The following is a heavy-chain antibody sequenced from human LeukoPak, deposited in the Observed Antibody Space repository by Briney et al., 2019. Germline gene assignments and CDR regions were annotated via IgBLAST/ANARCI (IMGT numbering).Heavy chain of an antibody. CDR1: GVSISSSNSY. J-gene: IGHJ5*02. Sequence: NTSETLSLTCTVSGVSISSSNSYWGWIRQPPGKGLEWIGSIYYSGNTYYNASLKSQVSISIDTSKNQFSLRLTSVTAADTAVYYCARFYSSGWYNWFDPWGQGTLVTVSS. CDR3: ARFYSSGWYNWFDP. CDR2: IYYSGNT. V-gene: IGHV4-39*01. D-gene: IGHD6-19*01.